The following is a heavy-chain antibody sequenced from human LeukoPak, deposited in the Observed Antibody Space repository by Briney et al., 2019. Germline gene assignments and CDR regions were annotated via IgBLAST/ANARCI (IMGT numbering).Heavy chain of an antibody. CDR2: INHSGST. CDR1: GGSFSGYY. J-gene: IGHJ4*02. CDR3: ARGRQKAFDY. Sequence: RPSETLSLTCAVYGGSFSGYYWSWIRQPPGKGLEWIGEINHSGSTNYNPSLKSRVTISVDTSKNQFSLKLSSVTAADTAVYYCARGRQKAFDYWGPGTLVTVSS. V-gene: IGHV4-34*01.